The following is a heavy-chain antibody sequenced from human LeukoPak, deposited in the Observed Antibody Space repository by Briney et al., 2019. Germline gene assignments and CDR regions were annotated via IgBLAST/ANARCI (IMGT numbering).Heavy chain of an antibody. CDR2: ISSSGST. D-gene: IGHD6-13*01. CDR1: GDSISSGDYY. J-gene: IGHJ6*03. Sequence: SETLSLTCTVSGDSISSGDYYWSWIRQPAGKGLEWIGRISSSGSTNYNPSLKSRVTISVDTSKNQFSLKLSSVTAADTAVYYCARMKGYSSSWYGRGHYYYYYYMDVWGKGTTVTVSS. CDR3: ARMKGYSSSWYGRGHYYYYYYMDV. V-gene: IGHV4-61*02.